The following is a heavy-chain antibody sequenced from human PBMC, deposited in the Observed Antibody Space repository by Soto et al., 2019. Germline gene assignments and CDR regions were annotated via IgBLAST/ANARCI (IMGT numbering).Heavy chain of an antibody. D-gene: IGHD2-2*01. Sequence: PSETLSLACTVSGVCISSSDYAWSWIRQTPGKDLEWIGYIYYRGSTHYNPSLKSRFTISRDTSTNQLLLNLRSVTAADTAIYYCARETVCSDTDCYAFDAWGQGGLVTVSS. V-gene: IGHV4-30-4*01. CDR1: GVCISSSDYA. CDR2: IYYRGST. J-gene: IGHJ5*02. CDR3: ARETVCSDTDCYAFDA.